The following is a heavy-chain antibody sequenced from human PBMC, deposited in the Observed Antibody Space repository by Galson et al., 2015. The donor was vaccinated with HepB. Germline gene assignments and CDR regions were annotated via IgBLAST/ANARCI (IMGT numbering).Heavy chain of an antibody. V-gene: IGHV3-72*01. J-gene: IGHJ3*02. Sequence: SLRLSCAASGFTLSDHYMDWVRQAPGMGLEWVSRSRDKASGHTTEFAASVKGRFSVSRDGSKNSLYLQMNSLTTEDTAVYYCARELTIFGVVIVRYDAFDIWGQGTMVTVSS. CDR3: ARELTIFGVVIVRYDAFDI. D-gene: IGHD3-3*01. CDR2: SRDKASGHTT. CDR1: GFTLSDHY.